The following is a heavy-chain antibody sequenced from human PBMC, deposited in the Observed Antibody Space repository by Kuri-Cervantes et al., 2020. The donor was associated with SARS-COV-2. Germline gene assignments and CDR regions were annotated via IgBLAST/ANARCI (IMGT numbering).Heavy chain of an antibody. Sequence: GDSLQISCAASGFTFSGHWIHWVRQAPGKGLVWVSRINPDGSYTNNADSVKGRFTLSRDNAKNMLFLQMTSLRAEDTAVYYCVRDGDHWNFDYWGQGTLVTVSS. D-gene: IGHD1-1*01. CDR2: INPDGSYT. V-gene: IGHV3-74*01. CDR1: GFTFSGHW. CDR3: VRDGDHWNFDY. J-gene: IGHJ4*02.